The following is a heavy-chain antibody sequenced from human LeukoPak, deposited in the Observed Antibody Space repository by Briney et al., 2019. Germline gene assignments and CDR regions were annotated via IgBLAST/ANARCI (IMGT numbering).Heavy chain of an antibody. CDR2: IYTSGSS. J-gene: IGHJ4*02. Sequence: SETLSLTCTVSGGSFSPDYWSWIRQPARQGLEWIGRIYTSGSSNYNPSLKSRAIMSVDTSKNQISLKLTSVTAADTAVYYCARDRFSGSFSGFDYWGQGALVTVSS. CDR1: GGSFSPDY. CDR3: ARDRFSGSFSGFDY. D-gene: IGHD1-26*01. V-gene: IGHV4-4*07.